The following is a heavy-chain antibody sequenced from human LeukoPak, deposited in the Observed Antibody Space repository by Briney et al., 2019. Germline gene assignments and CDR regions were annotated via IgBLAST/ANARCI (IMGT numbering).Heavy chain of an antibody. Sequence: ASVKVSCKASGYTFTGYYMHWVRQAPGQGLEWMGWINPNSGGTNYAQKFQGRVTMTRDTSISTAYMELSRLRSDDTAVYYCAREDSSGWYRGFQKDDGFDIWGQGTMVTVSS. CDR1: GYTFTGYY. D-gene: IGHD6-19*01. J-gene: IGHJ3*02. V-gene: IGHV1-2*02. CDR2: INPNSGGT. CDR3: AREDSSGWYRGFQKDDGFDI.